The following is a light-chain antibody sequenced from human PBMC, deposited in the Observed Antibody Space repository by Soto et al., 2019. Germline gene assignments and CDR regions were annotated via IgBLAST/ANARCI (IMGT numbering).Light chain of an antibody. Sequence: VLTQPPSVSAAPGQKVTISRSGSTSNIGSNYVSWYQQFPGTATKLLIFESNKRPSGIPDRYSCSKSGTSATLGITGLQPGDEDDYYCGTWDNSLGAWEFGGGTKLTVL. CDR3: GTWDNSLGAWE. CDR1: TSNIGSNY. V-gene: IGLV1-51*02. J-gene: IGLJ3*02. CDR2: ESN.